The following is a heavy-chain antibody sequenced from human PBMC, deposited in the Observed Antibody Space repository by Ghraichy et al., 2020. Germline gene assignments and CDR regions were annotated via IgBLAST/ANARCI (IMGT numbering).Heavy chain of an antibody. V-gene: IGHV3-23*01. CDR3: AKGTRGYSYGQGLYGVDV. J-gene: IGHJ6*02. D-gene: IGHD5-18*01. CDR1: GFTFSSYA. CDR2: SCDSST. Sequence: GGSLRLSCAASGFTFSSYAMSWVRQAPGKGLEWVSGSCDSSTYYADSVKGRFTISRDNSKNTLYLQMNSLRAEDTAVYFCAKGTRGYSYGQGLYGVDVWGQGTTVTVSS.